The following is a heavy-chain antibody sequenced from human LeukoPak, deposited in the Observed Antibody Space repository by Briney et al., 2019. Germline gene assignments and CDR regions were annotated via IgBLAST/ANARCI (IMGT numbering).Heavy chain of an antibody. CDR1: GDSISSSIHY. J-gene: IGHJ6*02. D-gene: IGHD2-8*01. Sequence: SETLSLTCIVSGDSISSSIHYWGWVRQPPGQGLEWIGSMYYSGNTYYNPSLKSRVSISVDTSKNQFSLKLSSVTAADTAVYYCAREGVLPRRVGMDVWGQGTTVTVSS. CDR3: AREGVLPRRVGMDV. CDR2: MYYSGNT. V-gene: IGHV4-39*07.